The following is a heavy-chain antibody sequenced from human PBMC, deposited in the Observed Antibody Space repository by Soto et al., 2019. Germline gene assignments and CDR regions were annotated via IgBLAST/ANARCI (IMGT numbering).Heavy chain of an antibody. CDR2: IDPEDGKT. D-gene: IGHD3-10*02. CDR3: ARDFTMLEYVSDY. J-gene: IGHJ4*02. Sequence: ASVKVSCKVSGYTLTELSMHWVRQAPGKGLEWMGRIDPEDGKTNYAQKLQGRVTMTEDTSTSTAYMELSSLRSDDTAVYYCARDFTMLEYVSDYWGQGTLVTVSS. CDR1: GYTLTELS. V-gene: IGHV1-24*01.